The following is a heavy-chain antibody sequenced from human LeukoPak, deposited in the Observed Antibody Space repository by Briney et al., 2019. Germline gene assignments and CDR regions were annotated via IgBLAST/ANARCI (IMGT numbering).Heavy chain of an antibody. J-gene: IGHJ6*03. CDR3: AREAIAARPHYYYYYMDV. Sequence: SETLSLTCTVSGGSLSSYYWTWIRQPLGKGLEWIGYIYSSGNTNYNPSLKGRVTISLDTSKNQFSLRLMSVTAADTAVYYCAREAIAARPHYYYYYMDVWGKGTTVTVSS. CDR1: GGSLSSYY. D-gene: IGHD6-6*01. V-gene: IGHV4-4*08. CDR2: IYSSGNT.